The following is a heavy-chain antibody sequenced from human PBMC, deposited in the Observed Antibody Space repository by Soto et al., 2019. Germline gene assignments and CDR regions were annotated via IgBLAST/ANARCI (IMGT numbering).Heavy chain of an antibody. D-gene: IGHD3-10*01. V-gene: IGHV4-31*03. CDR3: AKSSVRGIKHS. J-gene: IGHJ4*02. CDR2: IYFSGSA. Sequence: QVQLQESGPGLVKPSQTLSLTCTVSGDSLSRGESYWSWIRQLPGKGLEWIGYIYFSGSAYYNPSLKSRVTMSIDTSKNQFSLRLTSLTAAVTAVYCCAKSSVRGIKHSWGQGTLAIVSS. CDR1: GDSLSRGESY.